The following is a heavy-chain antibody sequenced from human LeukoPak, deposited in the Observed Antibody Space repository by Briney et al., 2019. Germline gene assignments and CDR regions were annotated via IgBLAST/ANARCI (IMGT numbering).Heavy chain of an antibody. V-gene: IGHV4-59*08. CDR1: GDSISTYY. J-gene: IGHJ4*02. Sequence: PSETLSLTCTVSGDSISTYYWSWIRQPPGKGPEWIGHIYYSGSANYNPSLKSRVTISIDTSKNQFSLKLSFVTAADTAMYYCARHIGRVLPFDYWGQGTLVTVSS. CDR3: ARHIGRVLPFDY. D-gene: IGHD3-10*01. CDR2: IYYSGSA.